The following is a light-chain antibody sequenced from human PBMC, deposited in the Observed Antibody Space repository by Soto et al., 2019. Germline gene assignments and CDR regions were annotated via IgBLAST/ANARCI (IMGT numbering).Light chain of an antibody. CDR2: DVS. Sequence: QSALTQPASVSGSPGQSITISCTGTSSDVGGYNFVSWYQQHPGKAPKLMIYDVSNRPSGVSNRFSGSRSGNTASLTISGLQVEDEAHYYCSSYTGSTALVLFGGGTKLTVL. V-gene: IGLV2-14*03. CDR3: SSYTGSTALVL. CDR1: SSDVGGYNF. J-gene: IGLJ2*01.